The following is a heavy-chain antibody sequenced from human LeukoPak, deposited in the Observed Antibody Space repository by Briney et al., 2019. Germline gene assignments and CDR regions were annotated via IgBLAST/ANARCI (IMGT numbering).Heavy chain of an antibody. CDR2: INHSVST. V-gene: IGHV4-34*01. D-gene: IGHD2-2*01. CDR1: GGSFSGYY. J-gene: IGHJ6*03. Sequence: SETLSLTCAVYGGSFSGYYWSWIRQPPGKVLEWIGEINHSVSTNYNPSLKSRVTISVDTSKNQFSLKLSSVTAADTAVYYCARLFTSSSQRSYYYYYMDVWGKGTTVTVSS. CDR3: ARLFTSSSQRSYYYYYMDV.